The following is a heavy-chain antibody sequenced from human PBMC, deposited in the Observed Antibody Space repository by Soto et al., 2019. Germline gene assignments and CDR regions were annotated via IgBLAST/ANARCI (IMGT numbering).Heavy chain of an antibody. V-gene: IGHV3-30*18. CDR3: AKDLRDIVVVVAATRQAYGMDV. D-gene: IGHD2-15*01. CDR1: GFTFSSYG. Sequence: VGSLRLSCAASGFTFSSYGMHWVRQAPGKGLEWVAVISYDGSNKYYADSVKGRFTISRDDSKNTLYLQMNSLRAEDTAVYYCAKDLRDIVVVVAATRQAYGMDVWGQGTTVTVSS. CDR2: ISYDGSNK. J-gene: IGHJ6*02.